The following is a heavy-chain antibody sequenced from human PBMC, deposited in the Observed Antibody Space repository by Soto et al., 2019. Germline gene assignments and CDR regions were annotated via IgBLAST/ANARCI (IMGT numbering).Heavy chain of an antibody. V-gene: IGHV1-69*13. CDR3: ARTAPMDAGDKYYYDF. Sequence: GASVKVSCKTSGGTFSTFGISWVRQAPGQGLAWMGGIIPFFGTAEYSQKFEDRTTITADESTNTVYMDLRSLTSEDTAIYYCARTAPMDAGDKYYYDFWGQGALVTVSS. CDR2: IIPFFGTA. D-gene: IGHD3-16*01. CDR1: GGTFSTFG. J-gene: IGHJ4*02.